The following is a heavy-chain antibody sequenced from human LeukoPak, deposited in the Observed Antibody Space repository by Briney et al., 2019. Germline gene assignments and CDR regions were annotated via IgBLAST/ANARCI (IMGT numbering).Heavy chain of an antibody. CDR3: ARGPFEWFGELPDGMDV. CDR2: IYSGGST. V-gene: IGHV3-66*01. Sequence: GGSLRLSCAASGFSASSNYMSWVRQAPGKGLEWVSVIYSGGSTYYADSVKGRFTISRDNSKNTLYLQMNSLRAEDTAVYYCARGPFEWFGELPDGMDVWGQGTTVTVSS. CDR1: GFSASSNY. D-gene: IGHD3-10*01. J-gene: IGHJ6*02.